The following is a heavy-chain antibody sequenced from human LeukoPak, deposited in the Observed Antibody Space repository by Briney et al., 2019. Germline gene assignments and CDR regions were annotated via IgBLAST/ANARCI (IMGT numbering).Heavy chain of an antibody. J-gene: IGHJ4*02. CDR2: IYYSGST. CDR3: ARLPTVTFFDY. Sequence: ASETLSLTCTVSSGSISSSSYYWGWIRQPPGKGLEWIGSIYYSGSTYHNPSLKSRVTISVDTSKNQFSLRLSSVTAADTAVYYCARLPTVTFFDYWGQGTLVTVSS. CDR1: SGSISSSSYY. V-gene: IGHV4-39*01. D-gene: IGHD4-17*01.